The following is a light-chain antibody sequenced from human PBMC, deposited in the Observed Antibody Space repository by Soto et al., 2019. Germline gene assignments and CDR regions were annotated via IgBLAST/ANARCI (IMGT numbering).Light chain of an antibody. CDR2: AAS. CDR1: QSISSH. CDR3: QHLNSFPFA. Sequence: DIQLTQSPSFLSASVGDRVTITCRASQSISSHVAWYRQKSGKAPMLLIYAASTLQSGVPSRFSGSGSGTEFTLTTSSLHTEDFATCYCQHLNSFPFAFGVGITVEI. J-gene: IGKJ4*01. V-gene: IGKV1-9*01.